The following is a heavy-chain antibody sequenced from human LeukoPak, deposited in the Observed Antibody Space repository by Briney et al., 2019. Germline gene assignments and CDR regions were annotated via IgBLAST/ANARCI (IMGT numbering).Heavy chain of an antibody. D-gene: IGHD3-22*01. CDR1: GFTFSGSG. CDR2: IRYDGSNK. J-gene: IGHJ4*02. Sequence: PGGSLRLSCAASGFTFSGSGMHWVRQAAGKGLEWVAFIRYDGSNKYYADSVKGRFTISRDNSKNTLYLQMNSLRAEDTALYYCAKTLLDYYDSSGFDHWGQGTLVTVSS. V-gene: IGHV3-30*02. CDR3: AKTLLDYYDSSGFDH.